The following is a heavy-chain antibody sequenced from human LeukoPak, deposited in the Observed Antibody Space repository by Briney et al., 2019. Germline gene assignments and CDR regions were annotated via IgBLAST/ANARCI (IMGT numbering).Heavy chain of an antibody. CDR2: IYYSGST. Sequence: SETLSLTCTVSGGSISGSGYYWGWIRQPPGKGLEWVGSIYYSGSTYYNPSLKSRVTISVDTSKNQFSLRLSSVTAADTAVYYCARGLVWGQGTLVTVSS. CDR3: ARGLV. CDR1: GGSISGSGYY. D-gene: IGHD6-19*01. V-gene: IGHV4-39*01. J-gene: IGHJ4*02.